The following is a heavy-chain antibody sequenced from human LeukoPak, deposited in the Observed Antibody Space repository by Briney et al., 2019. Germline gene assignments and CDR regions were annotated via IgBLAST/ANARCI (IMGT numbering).Heavy chain of an antibody. V-gene: IGHV4-31*03. CDR3: ARDRDDSSLFDY. J-gene: IGHJ4*02. Sequence: SETLSLTCILSGGSISTSTFYWGWIRQPPGKGLEWIGYIYYSGSTYYNPSLKSRVTISVDTSKNQFSLKLSSVTAADTAVYYCARDRDDSSLFDYWGQGTLVTVSS. D-gene: IGHD6-6*01. CDR2: IYYSGST. CDR1: GGSISTSTFY.